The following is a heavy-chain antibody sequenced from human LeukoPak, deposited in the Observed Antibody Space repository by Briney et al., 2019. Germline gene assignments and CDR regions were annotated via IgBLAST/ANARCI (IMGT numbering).Heavy chain of an antibody. CDR2: IYYSGST. CDR1: GDSISSYY. J-gene: IGHJ3*02. D-gene: IGHD1-1*01. CDR3: AITTGTSSYDAFDI. Sequence: KPSETLSLTCTVSGDSISSYYWSWIRQPPGKGLEWIGYIYYSGSTNFNPSLKSRVTISVDTSKNQFSLKLSSVTAADTAVYYCAITTGTSSYDAFDIWGQGTMVTVSS. V-gene: IGHV4-59*01.